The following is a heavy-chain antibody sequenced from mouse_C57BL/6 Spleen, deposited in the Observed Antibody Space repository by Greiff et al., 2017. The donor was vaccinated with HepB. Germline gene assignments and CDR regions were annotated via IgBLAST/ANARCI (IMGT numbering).Heavy chain of an antibody. CDR2: INPSNGGT. V-gene: IGHV1-53*01. Sequence: VQLQQPGTELVKPGASVKLSCKASGYTFTSYWMHWVKQRPGQGLEWIGNINPSNGGTNYNEKFKSKATLTVDKYSSTAYMQLSSLTSEDSAVYYCARLGYYGSRFAYWGQGTLVTVSA. CDR1: GYTFTSYW. D-gene: IGHD1-1*01. CDR3: ARLGYYGSRFAY. J-gene: IGHJ3*01.